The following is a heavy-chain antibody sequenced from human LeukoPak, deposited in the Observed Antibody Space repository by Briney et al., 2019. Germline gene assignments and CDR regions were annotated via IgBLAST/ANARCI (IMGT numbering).Heavy chain of an antibody. CDR3: ARGYHSSSWYWADY. D-gene: IGHD6-13*01. J-gene: IGHJ4*02. CDR2: ISGDSSTI. Sequence: GGSLRLSCAASGFTFNTYSMIWVRQAPGKGLEWLSYISGDSSTIYYADSVKGRFTISRDNAKDSLYLQMNSLRAEDTAVYYCARGYHSSSWYWADYWGQGTLVTVSS. V-gene: IGHV3-48*04. CDR1: GFTFNTYS.